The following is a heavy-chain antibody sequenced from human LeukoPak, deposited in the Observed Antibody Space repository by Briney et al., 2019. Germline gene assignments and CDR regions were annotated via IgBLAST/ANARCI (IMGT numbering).Heavy chain of an antibody. CDR1: GGSISSYY. J-gene: IGHJ5*02. D-gene: IGHD3-10*01. CDR2: IYYSGST. V-gene: IGHV4-59*01. Sequence: SETLSLTCTVSGGSISSYYWSWIWQPPGKGLEWIGYIYYSGSTNYNPSLKSRVTISVDTSKNQFSLKLSSVTAADTAVYYCAREQMYYYGSDNNWFDPWGQGTLVTVSS. CDR3: AREQMYYYGSDNNWFDP.